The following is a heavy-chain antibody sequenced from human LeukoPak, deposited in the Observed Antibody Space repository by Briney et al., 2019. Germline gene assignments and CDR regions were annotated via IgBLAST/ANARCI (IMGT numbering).Heavy chain of an antibody. V-gene: IGHV3-53*01. D-gene: IGHD2-21*01. CDR2: IYSGGST. J-gene: IGHJ4*02. Sequence: PGGSLRLSCAVSGFTVNNNYMSWVRQAPGKGPEWVSIIYSGGSTKYADSVKGRFTISRDTSKNTLYLQMNSLSAEDSAVYYCVSDILRNFDYWGQGTLVTVSS. CDR1: GFTVNNNY. CDR3: VSDILRNFDY.